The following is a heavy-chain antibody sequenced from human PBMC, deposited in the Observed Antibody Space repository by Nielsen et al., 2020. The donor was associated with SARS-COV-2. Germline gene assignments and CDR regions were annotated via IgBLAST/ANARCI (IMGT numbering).Heavy chain of an antibody. V-gene: IGHV5-51*01. CDR1: GYSFTNHW. CDR3: ARQFRAAAGLGWFDP. J-gene: IGHJ5*02. Sequence: GGSLRLSCRGHGYSFTNHWIGWVRQMPGKGLEWMGIIYPDDSETRDNPSFQGQVTISVDKSISTAYLQWSSLKASDTAMYYCARQFRAAAGLGWFDPWGQGTLVTVSS. CDR2: IYPDDSET. D-gene: IGHD6-13*01.